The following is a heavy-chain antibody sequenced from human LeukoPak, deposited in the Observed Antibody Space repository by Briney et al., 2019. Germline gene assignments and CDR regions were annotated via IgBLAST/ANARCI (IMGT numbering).Heavy chain of an antibody. D-gene: IGHD3-10*01. J-gene: IGHJ4*02. CDR1: GYTFNSCY. CDR3: ARTYYCGSGSYQEAYYLDY. V-gene: IGHV1-2*02. Sequence: GASVTVSCNSSGYTFNSCYMYWVRQPPGQGLEWMGWINPNSDGTSYTQTYQGRVRMNRDKSISTDYMELSRLRPDDRAVYYCARTYYCGSGSYQEAYYLDYWGQGTLVTVSS. CDR2: INPNSDGT.